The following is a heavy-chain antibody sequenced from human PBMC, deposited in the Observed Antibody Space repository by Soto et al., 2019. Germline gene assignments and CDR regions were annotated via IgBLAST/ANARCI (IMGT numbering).Heavy chain of an antibody. V-gene: IGHV3-7*01. J-gene: IGHJ4*02. CDR2: IKQDGSEK. CDR1: GFTFSSYW. Sequence: GGSLRLSCAASGFTFSSYWMSWVRQAPGKGLEWVANIKQDGSEKYYVDSVKGRFTISRDNAKNSLYLQMNSLRAEDTAVYYCARRPKPRLGYCSGGSCSGVVDYWGQGTLVTVSS. D-gene: IGHD2-15*01. CDR3: ARRPKPRLGYCSGGSCSGVVDY.